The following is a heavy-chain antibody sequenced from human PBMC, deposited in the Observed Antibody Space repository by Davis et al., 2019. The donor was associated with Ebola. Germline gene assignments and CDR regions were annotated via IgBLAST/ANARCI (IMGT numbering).Heavy chain of an antibody. CDR3: VGGEGDY. CDR2: IWYDGSKE. Sequence: GESLKISCAASGFTFSGYGMHWVRQAPGKGLEWVAIIWYDGSKEYYVDSVEGRFTISRDNSKNTLYLQMNSLRVEDTAVYYCVGGEGDYWGQGTQVIVSS. CDR1: GFTFSGYG. J-gene: IGHJ4*02. V-gene: IGHV3-33*01. D-gene: IGHD3-10*01.